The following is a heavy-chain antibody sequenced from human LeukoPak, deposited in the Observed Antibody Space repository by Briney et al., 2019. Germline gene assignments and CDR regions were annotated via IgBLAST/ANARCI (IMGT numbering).Heavy chain of an antibody. Sequence: GGSLRLSCAASGFTFSIYWMHWVRQAPGKGLVWGSRIHSAGSSTSYADSVKGRFTISRDNAKNTLYLQMNSLRAEDTAVYYCAHVLLWFGDPSQRGYWGQGTLVTVSS. CDR3: AHVLLWFGDPSQRGY. V-gene: IGHV3-74*01. J-gene: IGHJ4*02. CDR1: GFTFSIYW. D-gene: IGHD3-10*01. CDR2: IHSAGSST.